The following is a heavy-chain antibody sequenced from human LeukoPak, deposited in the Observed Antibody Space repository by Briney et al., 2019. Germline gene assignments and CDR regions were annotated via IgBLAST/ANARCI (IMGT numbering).Heavy chain of an antibody. CDR1: GFTFSSYS. CDR3: ARTIISSGWYASFDY. V-gene: IGHV3-21*01. Sequence: GSLRLSCAASGFTFSSYSMNWVRQAPGKGLEWVSSICSSSSYIYYADSVKGRFTISRDNAKNSLYLQMNSLRAEDTAVYYCARTIISSGWYASFDYWGQGTLVTVSS. J-gene: IGHJ4*02. D-gene: IGHD6-19*01. CDR2: ICSSSSYI.